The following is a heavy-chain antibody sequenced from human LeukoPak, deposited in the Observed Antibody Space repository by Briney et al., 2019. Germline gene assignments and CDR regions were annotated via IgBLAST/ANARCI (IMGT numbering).Heavy chain of an antibody. V-gene: IGHV4-59*01. Sequence: PSETLSLTCTVSGGSISSYYWSWIRQPPGKGLEWIGYVYFSGSTNYNPSLKSLVTISVDTSKNQFSLKLSSVTAADTAVYYCARAPEYDAFDIWGQGTMVTVSS. J-gene: IGHJ3*02. CDR3: ARAPEYDAFDI. D-gene: IGHD6-6*01. CDR2: VYFSGST. CDR1: GGSISSYY.